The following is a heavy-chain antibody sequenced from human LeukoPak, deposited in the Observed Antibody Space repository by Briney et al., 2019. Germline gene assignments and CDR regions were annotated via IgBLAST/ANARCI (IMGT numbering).Heavy chain of an antibody. CDR1: GGSISSSNW. J-gene: IGHJ3*01. CDR2: IYHSGST. Sequence: SETLSLTCAVSGGSISSSNWWSWGRQPPGKGLEWIGEIYHSGSTNYNPSLKSRVTISVDTSKNLFSLKLSSVTVADTAFYYCARYDSSGYYSENAFDVWGQGTMVTVSS. V-gene: IGHV4-4*02. D-gene: IGHD3-22*01. CDR3: ARYDSSGYYSENAFDV.